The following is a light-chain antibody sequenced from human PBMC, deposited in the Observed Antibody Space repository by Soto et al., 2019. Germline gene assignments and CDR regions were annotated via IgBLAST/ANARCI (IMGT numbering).Light chain of an antibody. CDR1: SSDVGDYNY. J-gene: IGLJ3*02. V-gene: IGLV2-14*01. CDR2: EVS. CDR3: SSYASSSTWV. Sequence: QSALTQPASVSGSPGQSITLSCTGTSSDVGDYNYVSWYQQHPGKAPRLIIYEVSYRPSGVSNRFSGSKSGNTASLTISGLQEDDEAYYYCSSYASSSTWVFGAGTKVTVL.